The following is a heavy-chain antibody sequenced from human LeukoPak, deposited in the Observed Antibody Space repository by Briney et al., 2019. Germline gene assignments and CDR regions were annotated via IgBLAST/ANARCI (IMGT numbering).Heavy chain of an antibody. J-gene: IGHJ4*02. CDR1: GGSFSGYY. CDR2: INHSGST. D-gene: IGHD3-22*01. V-gene: IGHV4-34*01. CDR3: ARSRHYYYDSSGYPPYFDY. Sequence: KASETLSLTCAVYGGSFSGYYWSWIRQPPGKGLEWIGEINHSGSTNYNPSLKSRVTISVDTSKNQFSLKLSSVTAADTAVYYCARSRHYYYDSSGYPPYFDYWGQGTLVTVSS.